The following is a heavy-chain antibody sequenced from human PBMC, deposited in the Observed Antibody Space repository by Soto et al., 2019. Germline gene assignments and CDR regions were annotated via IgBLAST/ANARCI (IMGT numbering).Heavy chain of an antibody. Sequence: QVQLVESGGGLVKPAGSLRLSCAASGFTFSDYYMSWIRQAPGKGLEWISYISSSGNYADYADSMKGRFSISRDNAKNSLYLQVHSWRDEDTAVYYCTRSSGSYWWEFDYWGQGTLVTVSS. D-gene: IGHD3-10*01. CDR2: ISSSGNYA. V-gene: IGHV3-11*06. CDR1: GFTFSDYY. J-gene: IGHJ4*02. CDR3: TRSSGSYWWEFDY.